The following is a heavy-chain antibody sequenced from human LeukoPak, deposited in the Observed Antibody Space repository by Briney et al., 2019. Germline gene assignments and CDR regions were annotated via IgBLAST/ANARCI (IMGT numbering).Heavy chain of an antibody. CDR3: ATITSMRVVLIS. Sequence: SGGSLRLSCAASGFTFSSFDMTWVRQAPGKGLEWVSTISVSATNTYYADSVKGQFTISRDNSKNTLYLQMNSLRADDTAVYYCATITSMRVVLISWGQGTLVTVSS. J-gene: IGHJ1*01. CDR2: ISVSATNT. CDR1: GFTFSSFD. V-gene: IGHV3-23*01. D-gene: IGHD3-22*01.